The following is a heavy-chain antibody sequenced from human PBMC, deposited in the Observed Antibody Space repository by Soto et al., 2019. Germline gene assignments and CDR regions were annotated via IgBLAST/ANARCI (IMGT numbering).Heavy chain of an antibody. D-gene: IGHD5-12*01. CDR1: GGTFSSYT. CDR2: IIPIFGTA. V-gene: IGHV1-69*12. CDR3: PRGNHRWLQLWYFDL. Sequence: QVQLVQSGAEVKKPGSSVTVSCKASGGTFSSYTISWVRQAPGQGLEWMGGIIPIFGTANYAQKFQGRVTITADESTSTAYMELRSLRSGDTAVYYCPRGNHRWLQLWYFDLWGRGTLVTVSS. J-gene: IGHJ2*01.